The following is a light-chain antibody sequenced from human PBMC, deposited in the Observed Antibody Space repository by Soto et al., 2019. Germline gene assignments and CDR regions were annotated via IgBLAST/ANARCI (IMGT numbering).Light chain of an antibody. J-gene: IGLJ1*01. CDR2: LEGSGTY. Sequence: QPVLTQSSSASASLGSSVKLTCTLSSGHSTYIIAWHQQQPGKAPRYLMRLEGSGTYNKGSGLPDRFSGSGSGADRYLTISNLQSEDEADYYCETWYMNTRVFGPGTKLTVL. CDR3: ETWYMNTRV. V-gene: IGLV4-60*03. CDR1: SGHSTYI.